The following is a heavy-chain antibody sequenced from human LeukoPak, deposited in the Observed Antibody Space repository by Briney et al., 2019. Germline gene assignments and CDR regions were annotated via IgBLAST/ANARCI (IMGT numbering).Heavy chain of an antibody. Sequence: GASVKVSCKASGGTFSSYAISWVRQAPGQGLEWMGGIIPIFGTAYYAQKFQGRVTITADKSKSTAYLEMNSLRAEDTAVYYCARDGSADHIVVVHLGFDPRGQGTLVTVSS. V-gene: IGHV1-69*06. CDR1: GGTFSSYA. J-gene: IGHJ5*02. D-gene: IGHD2-2*01. CDR2: IIPIFGTA. CDR3: ARDGSADHIVVVHLGFDP.